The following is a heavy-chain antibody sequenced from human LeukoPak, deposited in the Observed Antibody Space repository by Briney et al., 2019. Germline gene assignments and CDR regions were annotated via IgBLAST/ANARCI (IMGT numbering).Heavy chain of an antibody. CDR2: IHYSGST. CDR3: ARVAVWSGPFAY. J-gene: IGHJ4*02. V-gene: IGHV4-59*01. D-gene: IGHD3-3*01. Sequence: PSEALSLTCSVSGGSITNDYWGWIRQPPGKGLEWIGYIHYSGSTSYNPSLKSRVTISVDTSKYQFSLHLTSVTAADTAVYYCARVAVWSGPFAYWGQGTLVTVSS. CDR1: GGSITNDY.